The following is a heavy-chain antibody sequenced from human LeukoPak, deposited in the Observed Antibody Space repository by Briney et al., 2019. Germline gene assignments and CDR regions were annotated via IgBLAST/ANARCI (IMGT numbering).Heavy chain of an antibody. CDR1: GFTFSSYE. D-gene: IGHD1-7*01. CDR2: ITGCGDTI. V-gene: IGHV3-48*03. J-gene: IGHJ4*02. Sequence: GGSLRLSCAASGFTFSSYEMNWVRQAPGKGLEWISYITGCGDTIYYADSVKGRFTISRDNAKNSLYLQMNSLRADDTAVYYCARERTTIVSGTTIGAYWGQGTLVTVSS. CDR3: ARERTTIVSGTTIGAY.